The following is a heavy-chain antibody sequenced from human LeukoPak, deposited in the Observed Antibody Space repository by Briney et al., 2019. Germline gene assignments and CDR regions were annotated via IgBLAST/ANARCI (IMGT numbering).Heavy chain of an antibody. CDR2: IGSSSSYI. V-gene: IGHV3-21*01. CDR3: APHLNSGSYSFHY. Sequence: GGSLRLSCAASGFTFSSYSMNWVRQAPGKGLEWVSSIGSSSSYIYYADSVKGRFTISRDNAKNSLYLQMNSLRAEDTAVYYCAPHLNSGSYSFHYWGQGTLVTVSS. J-gene: IGHJ4*02. CDR1: GFTFSSYS. D-gene: IGHD1-26*01.